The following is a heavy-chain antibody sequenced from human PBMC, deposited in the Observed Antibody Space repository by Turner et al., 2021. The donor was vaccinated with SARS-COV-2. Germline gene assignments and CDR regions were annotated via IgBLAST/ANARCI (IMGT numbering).Heavy chain of an antibody. CDR3: ARHSPELRGDYFNY. V-gene: IGHV4-39*01. CDR1: GCSSSSSSYY. Sequence: QLQLQESGPGLVKPSETLSLTCTVSGCSSSSSSYYWGWIRQPPGKGLEWIGYIYYSGSTYYNPSLKRRVTISVDTSKNQFSLKLSSVTAADTAVYYCARHSPELRGDYFNYWGQGTLVTVSS. D-gene: IGHD1-26*01. J-gene: IGHJ4*02. CDR2: IYYSGST.